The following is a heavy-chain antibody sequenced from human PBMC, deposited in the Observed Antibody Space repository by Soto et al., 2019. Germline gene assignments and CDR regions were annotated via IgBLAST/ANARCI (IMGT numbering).Heavy chain of an antibody. V-gene: IGHV3-23*01. Sequence: PGGSLRLSCAASGFTFSSYAMGWVRQAPGKXLEWVSDISGSGGSTYYADSVKGRFTISRDNSKNTLYLQMNSLRAEDTAVYYCAKSFGGSYGEYYFDYYYYGMDVWGQGTTVTVSS. CDR3: AKSFGGSYGEYYFDYYYYGMDV. CDR1: GFTFSSYA. CDR2: ISGSGGST. D-gene: IGHD1-26*01. J-gene: IGHJ6*02.